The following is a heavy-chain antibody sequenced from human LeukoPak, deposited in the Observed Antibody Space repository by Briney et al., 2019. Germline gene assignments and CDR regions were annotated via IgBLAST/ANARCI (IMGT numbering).Heavy chain of an antibody. Sequence: SETLSLTCTVSGGSISIYYWSWIRQPPGKGLEWIGYIYYSGSTNYNPSLKSRVTISVDTSKNQFSLKLSSVTAADTAVYYCARRPSEGDLDYWGQGTLVTVSS. D-gene: IGHD3-3*01. CDR3: ARRPSEGDLDY. V-gene: IGHV4-59*01. CDR1: GGSISIYY. J-gene: IGHJ4*02. CDR2: IYYSGST.